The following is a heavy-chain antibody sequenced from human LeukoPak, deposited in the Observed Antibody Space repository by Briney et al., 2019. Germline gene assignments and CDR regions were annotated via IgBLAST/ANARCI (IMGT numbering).Heavy chain of an antibody. V-gene: IGHV1-58*01. CDR1: GFTFTSSA. J-gene: IGHJ4*02. CDR2: IVVGSGNT. CDR3: AADLGYSSGWGYFDY. D-gene: IGHD6-19*01. Sequence: SVKVSCKASGFTFTSSAVQWVRQARGQRLEWIGRIVVGSGNTNYAQKFQERVTITRDMSTSTAYMALSSLRSEDTAVYYCAADLGYSSGWGYFDYWGQGTLVTVSS.